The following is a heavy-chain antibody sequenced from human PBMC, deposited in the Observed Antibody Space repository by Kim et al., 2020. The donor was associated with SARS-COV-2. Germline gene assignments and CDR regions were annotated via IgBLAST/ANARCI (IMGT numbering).Heavy chain of an antibody. D-gene: IGHD3-9*01. CDR3: ARLGQLRYFDWSPREFDP. V-gene: IGHV5-10-1*01. CDR2: IDPSDSYT. CDR1: GYSFTSYW. J-gene: IGHJ5*02. Sequence: GESLKISCKGSGYSFTSYWISWVRQMPGKGLEWMGRIDPSDSYTNYSPSFQGHVTISADKSISTAYLQWSSLKASDTAMYYCARLGQLRYFDWSPREFDPWGQGTLVTVSS.